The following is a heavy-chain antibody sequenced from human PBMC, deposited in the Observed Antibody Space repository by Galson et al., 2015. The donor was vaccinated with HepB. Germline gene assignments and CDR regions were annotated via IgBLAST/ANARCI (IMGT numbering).Heavy chain of an antibody. J-gene: IGHJ6*02. V-gene: IGHV3-23*01. Sequence: SLRLSCAASGFTFSSYAMSWVRQAPGKGLEWVSAISGSGGSTYYADSVRGRFTISRDNSKNTLYLQMNSLRAEDTAVYYCAKVPLEGDIVVASPEYYYYYGMDVWGQGTTVTVSS. D-gene: IGHD2-2*01. CDR2: ISGSGGST. CDR3: AKVPLEGDIVVASPEYYYYYGMDV. CDR1: GFTFSSYA.